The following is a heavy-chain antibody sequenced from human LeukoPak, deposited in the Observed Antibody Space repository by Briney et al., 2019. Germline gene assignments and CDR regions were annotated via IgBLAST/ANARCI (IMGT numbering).Heavy chain of an antibody. Sequence: PSETLSLTCTVSGDSISSSRNHYGGWIRQPPGKGLEWIGSIYYSGSTYYNPSLKSRVTISVDTSKNQFSLKMTSVTAADTAVYYCARMTGGYDYSFDYWGQGTLVTVSS. V-gene: IGHV4-39*01. CDR2: IYYSGST. J-gene: IGHJ4*02. D-gene: IGHD5-12*01. CDR3: ARMTGGYDYSFDY. CDR1: GDSISSSRNHY.